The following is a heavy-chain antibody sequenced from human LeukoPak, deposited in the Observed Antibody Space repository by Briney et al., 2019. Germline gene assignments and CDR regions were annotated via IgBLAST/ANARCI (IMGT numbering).Heavy chain of an antibody. V-gene: IGHV1-2*02. Sequence: ASVKVSCKASGYTFTGYYMHWVRQAPGQGLEWMGWINPNSGGTNYAQKFQGRVTMTRDTSISTAYMELSRLRSDDTAVYYCARSRDGYNYDNAFDIWGQGTKVTVSS. D-gene: IGHD5-24*01. J-gene: IGHJ3*02. CDR3: ARSRDGYNYDNAFDI. CDR2: INPNSGGT. CDR1: GYTFTGYY.